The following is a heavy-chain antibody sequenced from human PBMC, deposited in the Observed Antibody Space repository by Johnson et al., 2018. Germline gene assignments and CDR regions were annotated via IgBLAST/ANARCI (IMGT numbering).Heavy chain of an antibody. CDR2: IWFDGTNK. D-gene: IGHD6-19*01. CDR1: GFSISSYG. J-gene: IGHJ3*02. V-gene: IGHV3-33*01. CDR3: ARDSDDSSGYGVGAFDI. Sequence: QLVQSGGGVVQPGGSQRLSCAASGFSISSYGMHWVRQAPGKGLEWVALIWFDGTNKYYAESVKGRFTTSRDNSKNKVFLLMDSLRAEDTAVYYCARDSDDSSGYGVGAFDIWGQGTMLTVSP.